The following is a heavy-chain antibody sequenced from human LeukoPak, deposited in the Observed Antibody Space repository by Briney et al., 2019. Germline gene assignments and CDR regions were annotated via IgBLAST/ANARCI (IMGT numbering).Heavy chain of an antibody. CDR2: FKSKTDGGTT. CDR1: GITFTSAW. V-gene: IGHV3-15*01. J-gene: IGHJ4*02. Sequence: GEPLRLSCAASGITFTSAWMGWVRQPPGKGVEWVVRFKSKTDGGTTDYAAPVRGRFTISTDDSKITSYLQMNNLKIEDTAVYYCTTDGGITIRPLFDFWGQGTLVTVSS. D-gene: IGHD1-14*01. CDR3: TTDGGITIRPLFDF.